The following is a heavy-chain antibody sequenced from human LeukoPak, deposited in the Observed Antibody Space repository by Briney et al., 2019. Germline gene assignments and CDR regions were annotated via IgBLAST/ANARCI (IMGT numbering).Heavy chain of an antibody. CDR3: ATGYCSSTSRSQFDY. V-gene: IGHV3-43D*04. Sequence: GGSLRLSCAASGFTFDGYAMHWVRQAPGQGLEWVSFISWYGGSTYYADSVKGRFTISRDNSKNSLYLQMNSLRAEDTALYYCATGYCSSTSRSQFDYWGQGTMVTVSS. CDR2: ISWYGGST. J-gene: IGHJ4*02. CDR1: GFTFDGYA. D-gene: IGHD2-2*01.